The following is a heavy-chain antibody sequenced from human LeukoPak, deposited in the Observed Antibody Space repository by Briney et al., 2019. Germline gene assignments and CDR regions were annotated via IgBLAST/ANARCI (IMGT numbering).Heavy chain of an antibody. CDR1: GGSISSYY. CDR2: IYYSGST. Sequence: SETLSLICTVSGGSISSYYWNWIRQPPGKGLEWIGYIYYSGSTNYNPSLKSRVTISVDTSKNQFSLKLSSVTAADTAVYYCARDSGYPLGFFDYWGQGTLVTVSS. CDR3: ARDSGYPLGFFDY. V-gene: IGHV4-59*01. J-gene: IGHJ4*02. D-gene: IGHD5-12*01.